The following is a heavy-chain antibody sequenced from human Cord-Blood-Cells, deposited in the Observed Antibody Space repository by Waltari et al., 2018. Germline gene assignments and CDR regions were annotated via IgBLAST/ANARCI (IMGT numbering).Heavy chain of an antibody. CDR2: IYHRGST. CDR3: ARTNWGRWYFDL. Sequence: QVQLQEPGPGLVKPPESLSRPCAVSGSSISSGYYWGWTRQPPGKWLEGLGSIYHRGSTYYNPSLKSRVTISVDTSKNQFSLKLSSGTAADTAVDYCARTNWGRWYFDLWGRGTLVTVSS. V-gene: IGHV4-38-2*01. CDR1: GSSISSGYY. D-gene: IGHD7-27*01. J-gene: IGHJ2*01.